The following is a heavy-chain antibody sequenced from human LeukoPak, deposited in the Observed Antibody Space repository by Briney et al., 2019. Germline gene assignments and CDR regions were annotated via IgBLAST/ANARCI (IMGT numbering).Heavy chain of an antibody. V-gene: IGHV3-48*01. J-gene: IGHJ4*02. D-gene: IGHD2-15*01. CDR2: ISSSSSTI. CDR3: ARGDCSGGSCYLSLTTIDY. Sequence: PGGSLRLSCAASRFTFSSYSMNWVRQAPGKGLEWLSYISSSSSTIYYADSVKGRFTISRDNAKNSLYLQMNSLRAEDTAVYYCARGDCSGGSCYLSLTTIDYWGQGTLVTVSS. CDR1: RFTFSSYS.